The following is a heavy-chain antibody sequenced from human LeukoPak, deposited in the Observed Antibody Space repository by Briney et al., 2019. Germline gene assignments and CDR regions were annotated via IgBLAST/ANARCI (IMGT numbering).Heavy chain of an antibody. J-gene: IGHJ4*02. CDR3: ARDRAREMVTTNINFDY. CDR1: GFTFSSYW. Sequence: GGSLRLSCAASGFTFSSYWMSWVRQAPGKGLEWVANIKQDGSEKYYVDSVKGRFTISRDNAKNSLYLQMNSLRAEDTAVYYCARDRAREMVTTNINFDYWGQGTLVNVSS. D-gene: IGHD5-18*01. V-gene: IGHV3-7*01. CDR2: IKQDGSEK.